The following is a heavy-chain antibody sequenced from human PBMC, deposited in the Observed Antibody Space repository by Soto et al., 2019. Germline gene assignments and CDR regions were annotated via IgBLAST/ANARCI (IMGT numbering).Heavy chain of an antibody. CDR2: TYSGGNT. CDR1: GFTVNGNY. D-gene: IGHD3-16*01. CDR3: ARAKRGGFDC. V-gene: IGHV3-53*01. J-gene: IGHJ4*02. Sequence: EVQLVESGGGLIRPGGTLRLSCAASGFTVNGNYVSWVRQAPGQGLELVSFTYSGGNTDYADSVKGRFTTSTDTSKNTLYLQMNSLTAEDTAVYYCARAKRGGFDCWGQGTLVTVSS.